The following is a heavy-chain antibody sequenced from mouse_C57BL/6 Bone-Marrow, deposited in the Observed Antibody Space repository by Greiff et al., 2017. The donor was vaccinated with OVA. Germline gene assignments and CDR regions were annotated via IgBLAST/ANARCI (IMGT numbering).Heavy chain of an antibody. CDR3: ARGFFAY. J-gene: IGHJ3*01. V-gene: IGHV5-17*01. Sequence: EVHLVESGGGLVKPGGSLKLSCAASGFTFSDYGMHWVRQAPEKGLEWVAYISSGSSTIYYAATVTGRFTIARDNAKNTLFLQMTSLRSEERAMYYCARGFFAYWGQGTLVTVSA. CDR1: GFTFSDYG. CDR2: ISSGSSTI.